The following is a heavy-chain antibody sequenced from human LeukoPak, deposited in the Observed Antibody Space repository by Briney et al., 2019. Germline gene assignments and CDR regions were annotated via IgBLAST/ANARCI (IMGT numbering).Heavy chain of an antibody. Sequence: GASVKVSCKASGYTFTSYGISWVRQATGQGLEWMGWMNPNSGDRGYAQKFQGRVTMTRNTSISTAYMELSSLRSEDTAVYYCARGGGYDSSGYQDYWGQGTLVTVSS. CDR3: ARGGGYDSSGYQDY. CDR2: MNPNSGDR. D-gene: IGHD3-22*01. V-gene: IGHV1-8*02. CDR1: GYTFTSYG. J-gene: IGHJ4*02.